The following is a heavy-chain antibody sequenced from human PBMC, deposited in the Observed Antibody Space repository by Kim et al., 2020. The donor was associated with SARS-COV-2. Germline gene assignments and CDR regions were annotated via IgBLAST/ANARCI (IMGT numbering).Heavy chain of an antibody. Sequence: SETLSLTCAVYGGSFSGYYWSWIRQPPGKGLEWVGEINHSGSTNYNPSLKSRVTISVDTSKNQFSLKLSSVTAADTAVYYCASRPARYYYDSSGTRPFDYWGQGTLVTVSS. CDR2: INHSGST. J-gene: IGHJ4*02. V-gene: IGHV4-34*01. D-gene: IGHD3-22*01. CDR3: ASRPARYYYDSSGTRPFDY. CDR1: GGSFSGYY.